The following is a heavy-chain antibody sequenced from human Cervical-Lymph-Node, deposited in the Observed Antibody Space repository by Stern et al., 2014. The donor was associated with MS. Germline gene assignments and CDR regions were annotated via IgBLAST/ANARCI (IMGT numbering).Heavy chain of an antibody. J-gene: IGHJ4*02. CDR3: ASAYSSSHYYFDY. CDR1: GFGFSRYA. V-gene: IGHV3-33*01. CDR2: RWYDGSNP. Sequence: VQLVESGGGVVQPGRSLRLSCAASGFGFSRYAMPWVRQAPGQGLEWVALRWYDGSNPNYADSVTGRFTISRDNFKNTLYLQMNSLTAEDTAVYYCASAYSSSHYYFDYWGQGTLVTVSS. D-gene: IGHD6-13*01.